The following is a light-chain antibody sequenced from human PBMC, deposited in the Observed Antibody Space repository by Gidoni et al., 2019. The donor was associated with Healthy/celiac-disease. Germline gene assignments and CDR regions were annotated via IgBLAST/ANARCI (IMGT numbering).Light chain of an antibody. V-gene: IGKV3-15*01. Sequence: EIVMTQSPATLSVSPGERATLSCRASQSVSSNLAWYQQKPGQAPRLLIYGASTRATGIPARVSGSGSGTECTLTISSLQSEDFAVYYCQQYNNWPMYTFGQGTKLEIK. CDR3: QQYNNWPMYT. J-gene: IGKJ2*01. CDR2: GAS. CDR1: QSVSSN.